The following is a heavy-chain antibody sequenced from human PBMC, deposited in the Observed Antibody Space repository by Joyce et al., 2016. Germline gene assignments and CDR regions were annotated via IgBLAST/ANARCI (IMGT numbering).Heavy chain of an antibody. CDR1: GGSINNNNYY. CDR2: IHGSGST. V-gene: IGHV4-61*02. D-gene: IGHD1-14*01. CDR3: AREAVYKTYYYGMDV. Sequence: QVQLQESGPGLVKPSQTLSLICTVSGGSINNNNYYCSWIRQPAGKGLEWIGRIHGSGSTTYTPSLKSRVTISIDTPKKQISLKVTSVTAADTAVYYCAREAVYKTYYYGMDVWGQGTTVTVSS. J-gene: IGHJ6*02.